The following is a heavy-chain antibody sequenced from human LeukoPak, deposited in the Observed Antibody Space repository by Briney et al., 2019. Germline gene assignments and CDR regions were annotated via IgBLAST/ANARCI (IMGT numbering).Heavy chain of an antibody. Sequence: GMSLRLSCAASGVTLSPYGMHWVRQAPGKGLEWVAVISYEGGTQHYADSVKGRFIISRDNPRNTLYLQMNILRTEDTAVYYCARDWPSGWQQLPDYDAVDIWGQGTMVTVSS. CDR2: ISYEGGTQ. CDR3: ARDWPSGWQQLPDYDAVDI. CDR1: GVTLSPYG. D-gene: IGHD6-13*01. V-gene: IGHV3-30*03. J-gene: IGHJ3*02.